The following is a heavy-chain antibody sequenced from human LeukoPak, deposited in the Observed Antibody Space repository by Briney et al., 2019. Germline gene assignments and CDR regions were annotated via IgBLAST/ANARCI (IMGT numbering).Heavy chain of an antibody. D-gene: IGHD3-3*01. V-gene: IGHV3-21*01. CDR3: ARGPSLITIFGVVKYYFDY. J-gene: IGHJ4*02. Sequence: PGGSLRLSCAASGITFSGYSMNWVRQAPGKGLEWVSSISGSGESIYYADSVKGRFTISRDNARNSLYLQMDSLRAEDTAVYYCARGPSLITIFGVVKYYFDYWGQGTLSPSPQ. CDR2: ISGSGESI. CDR1: GITFSGYS.